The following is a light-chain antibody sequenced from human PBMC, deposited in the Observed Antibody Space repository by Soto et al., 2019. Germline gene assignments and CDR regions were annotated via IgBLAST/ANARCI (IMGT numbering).Light chain of an antibody. J-gene: IGKJ5*01. CDR3: QSYGSQIT. V-gene: IGKV1-39*01. Sequence: DIQMTQSPSSLSASVGDSATFTCRASESISVYVNWYQQKPGKAPRLLIYAASSLETGVPSRFRGRGLGTDFTLTISILQREDPATYYCQSYGSQITFGQGTRLEIK. CDR1: ESISVY. CDR2: AAS.